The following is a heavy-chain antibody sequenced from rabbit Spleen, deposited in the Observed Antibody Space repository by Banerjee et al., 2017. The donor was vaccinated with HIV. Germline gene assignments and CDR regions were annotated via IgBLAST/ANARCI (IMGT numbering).Heavy chain of an antibody. V-gene: IGHV1S43*01. D-gene: IGHD4-1*01. CDR1: GFSFSSGYY. J-gene: IGHJ4*01. CDR2: IGTGSGST. CDR3: AREVAGKFNL. Sequence: QQQLVESGGGLVRPGASLTLTCKASGFSFSSGYYSSWVRQAPGKGLEWIGCIGTGSGSTYYARWAKGRFTITRSTSLNTVTLQLNSLTAADTATYFCAREVAGKFNLWGPGTLVTVS.